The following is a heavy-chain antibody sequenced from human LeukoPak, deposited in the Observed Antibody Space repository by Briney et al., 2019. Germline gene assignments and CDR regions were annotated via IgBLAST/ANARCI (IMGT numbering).Heavy chain of an antibody. J-gene: IGHJ3*02. D-gene: IGHD6-6*01. Sequence: PGGSLRLSCAASGFIFYDYTMHWVRQAPGKGLEWVSGIDWNSGSIAYADSVKGRFTISRDNAKNSLYLQMNSLRAEDTALYYCAKDLMYSASSGAFDIWGQGTMVTVSS. CDR1: GFIFYDYT. CDR2: IDWNSGSI. V-gene: IGHV3-9*01. CDR3: AKDLMYSASSGAFDI.